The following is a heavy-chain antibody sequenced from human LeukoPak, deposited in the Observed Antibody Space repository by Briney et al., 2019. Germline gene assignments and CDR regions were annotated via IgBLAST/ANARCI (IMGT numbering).Heavy chain of an antibody. D-gene: IGHD3-10*01. Sequence: PGGTLRLSCAASGFTFRSYAMSWVRQAPGKGAECVSTIDKYVCQKNYVESVKGRFTISRDNAENSLFLQMNSLRADDTAVYYCATEVWFRADSWGQGTLVTVSS. CDR1: GFTFRSYA. V-gene: IGHV3-7*05. CDR3: ATEVWFRADS. CDR2: IDKYVCQK. J-gene: IGHJ4*02.